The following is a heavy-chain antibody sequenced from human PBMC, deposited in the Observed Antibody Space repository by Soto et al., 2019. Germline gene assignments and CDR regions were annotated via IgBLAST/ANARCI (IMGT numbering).Heavy chain of an antibody. CDR2: INSDGSST. J-gene: IGHJ4*02. CDR1: GFTFSSYW. V-gene: IGHV3-74*01. D-gene: IGHD2-15*01. Sequence: GGSLRLSCAASGFTFSSYWMHWVRQAPGKGLVWVSRINSDGSSTSYADSVKGRFTISRDNAKNTLYLQMNSLRAEDTAVYYCVRTSLVVAAATREDYWGQGTXVTVSS. CDR3: VRTSLVVAAATREDY.